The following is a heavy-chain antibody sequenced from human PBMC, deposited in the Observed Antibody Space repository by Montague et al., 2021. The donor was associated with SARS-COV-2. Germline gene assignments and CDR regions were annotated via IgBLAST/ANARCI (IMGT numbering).Heavy chain of an antibody. Sequence: SETLSLTCTVSGGSISSYYWNWIRQPPGKGLEWIGYIYYSGRTXXXPSXXXRVTISVDTSKNQFPLKLSSVTAADTAVYYCARGGGSGYRYYFDYWGQGSLVTVSS. D-gene: IGHD3-22*01. CDR2: IYYSGRT. V-gene: IGHV4-59*01. J-gene: IGHJ4*02. CDR3: ARGGGSGYRYYFDY. CDR1: GGSISSYY.